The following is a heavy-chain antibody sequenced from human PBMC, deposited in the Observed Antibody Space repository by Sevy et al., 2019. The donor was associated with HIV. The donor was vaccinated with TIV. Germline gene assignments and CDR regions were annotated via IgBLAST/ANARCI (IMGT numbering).Heavy chain of an antibody. V-gene: IGHV4-4*07. CDR3: GSGYSSSWVNWFDP. CDR1: GGSISSYY. D-gene: IGHD6-13*01. J-gene: IGHJ5*02. Sequence: SETLSLTCTVSGGSISSYYWSWIRQPAGKGLEWIGRIYTSGSTNYNPTLKSRVTMSVDTSKSQFSLKLSSVTAADTAVYYCGSGYSSSWVNWFDPWGQGTLVTVSS. CDR2: IYTSGST.